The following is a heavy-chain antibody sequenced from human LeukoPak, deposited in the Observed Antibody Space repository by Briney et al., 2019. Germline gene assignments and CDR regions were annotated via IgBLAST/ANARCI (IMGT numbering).Heavy chain of an antibody. J-gene: IGHJ4*02. Sequence: PGGSLRLSCATSGFTFSSYEFNWVRQAPGKGLEWVSYIDTSGSNIYYADSVKGRFTVSRDNAKNSLFLQMNSLRAEDAAVYYCARETVNCGGDCYDYWGQGTLVTVSS. CDR3: ARETVNCGGDCYDY. D-gene: IGHD2-21*01. CDR1: GFTFSSYE. CDR2: IDTSGSNI. V-gene: IGHV3-48*03.